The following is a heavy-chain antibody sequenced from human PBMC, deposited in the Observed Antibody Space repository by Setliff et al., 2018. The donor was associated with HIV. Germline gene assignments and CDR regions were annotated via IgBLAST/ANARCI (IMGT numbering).Heavy chain of an antibody. J-gene: IGHJ4*02. Sequence: SETLSLTCAVYNASFSDYFWAWIRQPPGKGLEWIGEINYSGRTSYNPSLKSRVTISRDTSKNQFSLKLTSVTAADTAVFYCARSVMTTTNYFDYWGPGTLVTVSS. CDR1: NASFSDYF. V-gene: IGHV4-34*01. CDR3: ARSVMTTTNYFDY. CDR2: INYSGRT. D-gene: IGHD4-4*01.